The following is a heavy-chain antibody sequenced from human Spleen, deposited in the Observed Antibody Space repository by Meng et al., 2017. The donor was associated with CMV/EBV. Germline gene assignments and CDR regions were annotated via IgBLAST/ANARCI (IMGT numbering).Heavy chain of an antibody. D-gene: IGHD2-2*01. CDR2: IGSSSDYI. CDR1: GFTFSSYR. J-gene: IGHJ6*02. CDR3: AKGDVYQLPHPDV. V-gene: IGHV3-21*01. Sequence: GESLKISCAASGFTFSSYRMNWVRQAPGKGLEWVSSIGSSSDYIYYADSVKGRFTISRDNARNSLFLQMNSLRAEDTAVYYCAKGDVYQLPHPDVWGQGTTVTVSS.